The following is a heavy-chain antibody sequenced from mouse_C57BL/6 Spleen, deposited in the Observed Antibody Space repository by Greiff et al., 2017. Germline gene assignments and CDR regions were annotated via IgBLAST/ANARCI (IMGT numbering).Heavy chain of an antibody. CDR3: AREKYDYDAYYFDY. Sequence: QVQLQQPGAELVKPGASVQMSCKASGYTFTSYWITWVKQRPGQGLEWIGDIYPGSGSTNYNEKFKSKATLTVDTSSSTAYMQLSSLTSEDSAVYYCAREKYDYDAYYFDYWGQGTTLTVAS. CDR1: GYTFTSYW. J-gene: IGHJ2*01. D-gene: IGHD2-4*01. V-gene: IGHV1-55*01. CDR2: IYPGSGST.